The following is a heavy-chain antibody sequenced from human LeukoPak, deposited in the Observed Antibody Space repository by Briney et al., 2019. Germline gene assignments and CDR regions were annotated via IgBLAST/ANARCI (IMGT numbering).Heavy chain of an antibody. CDR2: ISSSSSYI. J-gene: IGHJ4*02. CDR1: GFTFSSYE. CDR3: ARASAAGGNFDY. Sequence: GGSLRLSCAASGFTFSSYEMNWVRQAPGKGLEWVSSISSSSSYIYYADSVKGRFTISRDNAKNSLYLQMNSLRAEDTAVYYCARASAAGGNFDYWGQGTLVTVSS. V-gene: IGHV3-21*01. D-gene: IGHD6-13*01.